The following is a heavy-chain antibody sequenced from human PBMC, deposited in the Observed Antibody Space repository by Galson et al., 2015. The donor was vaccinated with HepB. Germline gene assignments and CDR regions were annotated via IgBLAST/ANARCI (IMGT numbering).Heavy chain of an antibody. CDR3: ARDDVPPDAKRYGMDV. CDR2: ISYDGSNK. CDR1: GFTFSSYA. V-gene: IGHV3-30-3*01. Sequence: SLRLSCAASGFTFSSYAMHWVRQAPGKGLEWVAVISYDGSNKYYADSVKGRFTISRDNSKNTLYLQMNSLRAEDTAVYYCARDDVPPDAKRYGMDVWGQGTTVTVSS. J-gene: IGHJ6*02. D-gene: IGHD1-14*01.